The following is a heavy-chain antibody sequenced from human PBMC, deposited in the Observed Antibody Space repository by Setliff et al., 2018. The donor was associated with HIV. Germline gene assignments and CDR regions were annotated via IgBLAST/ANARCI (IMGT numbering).Heavy chain of an antibody. CDR2: ISAYNGNT. V-gene: IGHV1-18*01. J-gene: IGHJ4*02. CDR3: ARGPPIVVVPAALLTFDY. D-gene: IGHD2-2*01. Sequence: ASVKVSCKASGYSFTTYAISWVRQAPGQGLEWMGWISAYNGNTLYAQKFQGRVTMTTDTSTSTAYMELRSLRSDDTAVYYCARGPPIVVVPAALLTFDYWGQGTLVTVSS. CDR1: GYSFTTYA.